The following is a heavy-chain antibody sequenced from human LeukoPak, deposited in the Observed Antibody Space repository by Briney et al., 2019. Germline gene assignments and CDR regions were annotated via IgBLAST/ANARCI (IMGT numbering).Heavy chain of an antibody. CDR1: GFTFSSYA. J-gene: IGHJ6*03. Sequence: GRSLRLSCAASGFTFSSYAMHWVRQAPGKGLEYVSAISSNGGSTYYADSVKGRFTISRDNSKNTLYLQMGSLRAEDMAVYYCARDGIDSSSWYPPYYYYYMDVWGKGTTVTVSS. V-gene: IGHV3-64*02. CDR2: ISSNGGST. D-gene: IGHD6-13*01. CDR3: ARDGIDSSSWYPPYYYYYMDV.